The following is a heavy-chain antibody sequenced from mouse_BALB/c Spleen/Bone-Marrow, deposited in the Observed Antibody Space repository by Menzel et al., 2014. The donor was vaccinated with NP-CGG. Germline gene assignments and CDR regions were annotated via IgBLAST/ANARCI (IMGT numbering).Heavy chain of an antibody. D-gene: IGHD3-3*01. CDR2: ISGSGSST. V-gene: IGHV5-6-3*01. J-gene: IGHJ2*01. Sequence: EVQGVESGGGLVQPGGSLKLSCAASGFTFSGYGMSWVRQTPDKGLELVATISGSGSSTYYPDSVKGRFTISRDNARNTLYLQMSSLKSEGTAMYYCARGRDWFDYWGQGTTLTVSS. CDR3: ARGRDWFDY. CDR1: GFTFSGYG.